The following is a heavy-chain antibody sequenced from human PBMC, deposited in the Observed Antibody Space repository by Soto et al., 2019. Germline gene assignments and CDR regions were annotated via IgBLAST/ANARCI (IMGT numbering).Heavy chain of an antibody. CDR2: ISAHNGNT. D-gene: IGHD5-18*01. Sequence: QVQLVQSGAEVKKPGASVKVSCKASGYTFTSYGISWVRQAPGQGLEWMGWISAHNGNTKYAQKLQGRVTMTPDTSTSTAYMEVRRLRSDDTAVYYCARDTAMALPDAWGQGTLVTVSS. J-gene: IGHJ4*02. CDR1: GYTFTSYG. V-gene: IGHV1-18*01. CDR3: ARDTAMALPDA.